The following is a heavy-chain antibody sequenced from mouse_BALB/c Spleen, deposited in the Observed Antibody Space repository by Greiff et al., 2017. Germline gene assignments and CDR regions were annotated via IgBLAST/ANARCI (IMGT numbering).Heavy chain of an antibody. D-gene: IGHD2-4*01. CDR1: GFTFSSYG. CDR2: ISSGGSYT. CDR3: ARPTMKYYFDY. J-gene: IGHJ2*01. V-gene: IGHV5-6*01. Sequence: EVQLVESGGDLVKPGGSLKLSCAASGFTFSSYGMSWVRQTPDKRLEWVATISSGGSYTYYPDSVKGRFTISRDNAKNTLYLQMSSLKSEDTAMYYCARPTMKYYFDYWGQGTTLTVSS.